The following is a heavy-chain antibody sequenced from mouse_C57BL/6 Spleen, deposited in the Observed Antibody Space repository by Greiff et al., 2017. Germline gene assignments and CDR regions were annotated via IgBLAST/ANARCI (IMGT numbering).Heavy chain of an antibody. V-gene: IGHV1-54*01. CDR2: INPGSGGT. CDR3: ARVDYGSSYGWYFDV. Sequence: VKLMESGAELVRPGTSVKVSCKASGYAFTNYLIEWVKQRPGQGLEWIGVINPGSGGTNYNEKFKGKATLTADKSSSTAYMQLSSLTSEDSAVYFCARVDYGSSYGWYFDVWGTGTTVTVSS. CDR1: GYAFTNYL. J-gene: IGHJ1*03. D-gene: IGHD1-1*01.